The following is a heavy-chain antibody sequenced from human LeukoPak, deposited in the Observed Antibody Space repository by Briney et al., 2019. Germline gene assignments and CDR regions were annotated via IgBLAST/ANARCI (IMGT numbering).Heavy chain of an antibody. CDR2: ISSSGNTR. CDR3: AWGGMAAFDS. J-gene: IGHJ4*02. V-gene: IGHV3-11*04. Sequence: GGTLRLSCAASGFTFSDYYMSWIRHGPGQGLGWVAYISSSGNTRYYADSVRGRFTISRDNAKNTLYLQMNSLRAEDTAVYYCAWGGMAAFDSWGQGTLVTVSS. CDR1: GFTFSDYY. D-gene: IGHD3-16*01.